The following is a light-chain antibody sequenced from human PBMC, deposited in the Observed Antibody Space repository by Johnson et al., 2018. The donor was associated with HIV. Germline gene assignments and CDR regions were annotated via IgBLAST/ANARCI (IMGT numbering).Light chain of an antibody. CDR2: DNN. J-gene: IGLJ1*01. Sequence: QSVLTQPPSVSAAPGQKVTISCSGSSSNIGNNYVSWYQQLPGTAPKLLIYDNNKRPSGIPDRFSGSKSGTSATLGITGLQTGDEADYYCGTWDTSLSAYVFGTGIKVT. V-gene: IGLV1-51*01. CDR3: GTWDTSLSAYV. CDR1: SSNIGNNY.